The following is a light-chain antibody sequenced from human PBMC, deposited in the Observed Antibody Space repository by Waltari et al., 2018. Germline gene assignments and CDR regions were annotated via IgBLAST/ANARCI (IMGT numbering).Light chain of an antibody. V-gene: IGKV1-39*01. J-gene: IGKJ2*01. CDR2: AAS. CDR3: QQTYTLMYT. Sequence: DIQMTQSPSSLSASVGDRVPITCRTSQSISSYLNWYQQKPGKAPKVLIYAASSLQSGVPSRFSGSGSGTDFTLTISSLQPEDFATYYCQQTYTLMYTFGQGTKLEIK. CDR1: QSISSY.